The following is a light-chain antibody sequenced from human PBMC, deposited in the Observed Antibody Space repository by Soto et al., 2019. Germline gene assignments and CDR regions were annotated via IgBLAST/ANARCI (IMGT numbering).Light chain of an antibody. CDR2: DVS. J-gene: IGLJ1*01. CDR3: CSYAGSFIFV. Sequence: QSVLTQPRSVSGSPGQSVTISCTGTSSDIGNYNYASWYQQYPGKAPKLIIYDVSKRPSGIPDRFFGSKFGNTASLTISGLQAEDEADYYCCSYAGSFIFVFGTGTKVTVL. V-gene: IGLV2-11*01. CDR1: SSDIGNYNY.